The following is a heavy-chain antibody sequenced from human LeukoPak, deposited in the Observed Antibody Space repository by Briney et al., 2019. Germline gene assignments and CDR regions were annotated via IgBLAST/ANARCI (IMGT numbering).Heavy chain of an antibody. Sequence: PGGSLRLSCAASGFTFSSYAMSWVRQAPGKGLEWVSAFSGSGGITYYADSVKGRFTISRDNSKNTLYLQVNSLRAEDTAVYYCAKDRTMIVVVILFDYWGQGTLVTVSS. CDR3: AKDRTMIVVVILFDY. V-gene: IGHV3-23*01. J-gene: IGHJ4*02. CDR1: GFTFSSYA. D-gene: IGHD3-22*01. CDR2: FSGSGGIT.